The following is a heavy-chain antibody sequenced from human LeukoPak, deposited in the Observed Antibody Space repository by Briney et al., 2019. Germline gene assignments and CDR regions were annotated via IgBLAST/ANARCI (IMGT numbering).Heavy chain of an antibody. CDR2: IYYSGST. J-gene: IGHJ4*02. D-gene: IGHD3-9*01. CDR3: ARLRYFDWLLTFDY. CDR1: GGSISSYY. Sequence: PSETLSLTCTVSGGSISSYYWSWIRQPPGKGLEWIGYIYYSGSTNYNPSLKSRVTISVDTSKNQFSLKLSSVTAADTAVYYCARLRYFDWLLTFDYWGQGTLVTVSS. V-gene: IGHV4-59*08.